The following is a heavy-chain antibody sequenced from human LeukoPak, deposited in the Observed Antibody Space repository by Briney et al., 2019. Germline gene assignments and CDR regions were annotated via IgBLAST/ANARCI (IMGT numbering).Heavy chain of an antibody. CDR2: INSDGSTT. V-gene: IGHV3-74*01. Sequence: GGSLRLSCAASGFTFRGYWMRWVRHAPGRGLVCVSRINSDGSTTSHADSVKGRFTISRDNAKNTLYLQMNKMRAEYTAVHYCARKPGRIFDYWGREPWSPSPQ. CDR1: GFTFRGYW. J-gene: IGHJ4*02. CDR3: ARKPGRIFDY. D-gene: IGHD2-8*02.